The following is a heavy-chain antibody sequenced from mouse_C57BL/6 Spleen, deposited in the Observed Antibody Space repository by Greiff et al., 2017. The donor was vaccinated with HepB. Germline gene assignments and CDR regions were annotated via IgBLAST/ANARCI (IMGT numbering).Heavy chain of an antibody. CDR3: ARKDYGSSLAY. V-gene: IGHV14-2*01. J-gene: IGHJ3*01. Sequence: EVKLQQSGAELVKPGASVKLSCTASGFNIKGYYMHWVKQRTEQGLEWIGRSDPEDGETKYGPKFQGKATITADTSSNTAYLQLSSLTSEDTAVYYCARKDYGSSLAYWGQGTLVTVSA. D-gene: IGHD1-1*01. CDR1: GFNIKGYY. CDR2: SDPEDGET.